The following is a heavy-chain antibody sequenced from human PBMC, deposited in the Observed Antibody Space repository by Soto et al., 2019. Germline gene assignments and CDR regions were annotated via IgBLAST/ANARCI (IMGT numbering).Heavy chain of an antibody. CDR1: GGTFSSYT. V-gene: IGHV1-69*08. J-gene: IGHJ4*02. D-gene: IGHD6-13*01. CDR2: IIPLLGIA. Sequence: QVQLVQSGAEVKKPGSSVKVSCKASGGTFSSYTISWVRQAPGQGLEWMGRIIPLLGIANYAQKFQGRVTITADKSTSTAYMELSSLRSEDTAVYYCARDLGSIWYRAVWGQGTLVTGSS. CDR3: ARDLGSIWYRAV.